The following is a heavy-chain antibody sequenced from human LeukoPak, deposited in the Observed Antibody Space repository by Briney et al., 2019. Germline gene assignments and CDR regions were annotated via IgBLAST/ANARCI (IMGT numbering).Heavy chain of an antibody. Sequence: GASVKVSCKASGYTFTGYYMHWVGQAPGQGLEWMGWINPNSGGTNYAQKFQGRVTMTRDTSISTAYMELSRLRSDDTAVYYCARVAARYDILTGYPTPNWFDPWGQGTLVTVSS. V-gene: IGHV1-2*02. CDR1: GYTFTGYY. J-gene: IGHJ5*02. D-gene: IGHD3-9*01. CDR2: INPNSGGT. CDR3: ARVAARYDILTGYPTPNWFDP.